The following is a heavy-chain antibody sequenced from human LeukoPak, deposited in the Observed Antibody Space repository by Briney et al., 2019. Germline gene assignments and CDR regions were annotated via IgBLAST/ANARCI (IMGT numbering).Heavy chain of an antibody. J-gene: IGHJ4*02. V-gene: IGHV4-39*01. Sequence: PSETLSLTCTVSGGSISSSSYYWGWIRQPPGKGLEWIGSIYYSGSTYYNPSLKSRVTISVDTSKNQFSLKLSSVTAADTAVYYCARNGDYSADSWGQGTLLTVSS. D-gene: IGHD4-17*01. CDR2: IYYSGST. CDR1: GGSISSSSYY. CDR3: ARNGDYSADS.